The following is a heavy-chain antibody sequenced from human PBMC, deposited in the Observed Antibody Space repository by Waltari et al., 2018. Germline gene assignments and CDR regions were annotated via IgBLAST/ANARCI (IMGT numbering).Heavy chain of an antibody. CDR3: ARVRSSIAARPSAFDI. CDR1: GYTFTSYY. CDR2: INPSGGST. Sequence: QVQLVQSGAEVKKPGASVKVSCKASGYTFTSYYMHWVRQAPGQGLEWMGIINPSGGSTSYAQKFQSRVTMTRDTSTSTVYMELSSLRSEDTAVYYGARVRSSIAARPSAFDIWGQGTMVTVSS. V-gene: IGHV1-46*01. D-gene: IGHD6-6*01. J-gene: IGHJ3*02.